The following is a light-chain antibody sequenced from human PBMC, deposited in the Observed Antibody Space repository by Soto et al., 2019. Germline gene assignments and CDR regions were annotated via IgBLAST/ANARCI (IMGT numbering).Light chain of an antibody. CDR2: AAS. Sequence: DIQMTQSPCALSASVVGGFTITFLASHGISSRLAWYQQKPGRAPKLLIYAASSLQSGAPSRFTGSGSGTDFTLTITSLQPDDIAVYFCQQANSFPLTFGGGTKVDIK. J-gene: IGKJ4*01. CDR1: HGISSR. V-gene: IGKV1-12*01. CDR3: QQANSFPLT.